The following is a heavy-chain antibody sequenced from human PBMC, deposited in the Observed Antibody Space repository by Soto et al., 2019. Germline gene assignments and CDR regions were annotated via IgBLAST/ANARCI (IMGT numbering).Heavy chain of an antibody. Sequence: SETLSLTCAVYGGSFSGYYWSWIRQPPGKGLEWIGEINHSGSTNYNPSLKSRVTISVDTSKNQFSLKLSSVTAADTAVYYCARMSLYDFWSGYRDLFDYWGQGTLVTVSS. CDR2: INHSGST. V-gene: IGHV4-34*01. CDR3: ARMSLYDFWSGYRDLFDY. CDR1: GGSFSGYY. J-gene: IGHJ4*02. D-gene: IGHD3-3*01.